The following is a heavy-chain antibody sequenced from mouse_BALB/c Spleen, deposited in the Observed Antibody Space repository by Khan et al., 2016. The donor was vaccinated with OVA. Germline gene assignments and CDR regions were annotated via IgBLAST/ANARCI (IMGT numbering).Heavy chain of an antibody. CDR1: GYSITSDYA. CDR2: ISYSGST. Sequence: EVELVESGPGLVKPSQSLSLTYTVTGYSITSDYAWNWIRQFPGNKLEWMGYISYSGSTNYNPSLKSRISITRDTSKNKFFLQLSSVTTEDTATYYCSRGTYYGNPFPYWGQGTLVTVSA. D-gene: IGHD2-10*01. V-gene: IGHV3-2*02. CDR3: SRGTYYGNPFPY. J-gene: IGHJ3*01.